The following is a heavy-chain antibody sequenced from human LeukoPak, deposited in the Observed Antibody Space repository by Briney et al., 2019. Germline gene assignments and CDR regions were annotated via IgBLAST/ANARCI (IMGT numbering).Heavy chain of an antibody. CDR2: ISGSGTST. Sequence: GGSLRLSCVASGFTFSDFWMTWVRQAPGEGLEWVSSISGSGTSTYYADSVKGRFTISRDNSKNTLYLQMNSLRAEDAAVYYCAKDLQLHYWGQGALVTVSS. V-gene: IGHV3-23*01. D-gene: IGHD5-24*01. J-gene: IGHJ4*02. CDR1: GFTFSDFW. CDR3: AKDLQLHY.